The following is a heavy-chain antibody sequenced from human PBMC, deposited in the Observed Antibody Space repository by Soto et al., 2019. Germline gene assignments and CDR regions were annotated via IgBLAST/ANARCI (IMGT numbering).Heavy chain of an antibody. J-gene: IGHJ4*02. Sequence: HPGGSLRLSCAASGFTFSAYAMSWVRQAPGKGLEWVSVISGSGGATYYADSVKGRFTISRDNSKNTLYLQMNSLRAEDTAVYYCARQEYITTWYLKYWGQGTLVTVSS. CDR3: ARQEYITTWYLKY. CDR2: ISGSGGAT. D-gene: IGHD6-13*01. CDR1: GFTFSAYA. V-gene: IGHV3-23*01.